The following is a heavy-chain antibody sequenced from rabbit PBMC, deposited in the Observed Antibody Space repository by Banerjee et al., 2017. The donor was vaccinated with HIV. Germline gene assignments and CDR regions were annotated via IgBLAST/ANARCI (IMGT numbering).Heavy chain of an antibody. CDR2: IYTGSLNT. CDR3: ARVWANSFNL. V-gene: IGHV1S45*01. J-gene: IGHJ4*01. Sequence: QEQLVESGGGLVKPEGSLTLTCKVSGFDFTSNYYISWIRQAPEKGLEWIGTIYTGSLNTYYASWVNGRFTISKTSSTTVTLQMTSLTAADTATYFCARVWANSFNLWGQGTLVTVS. CDR1: GFDFTSNYY. D-gene: IGHD3-1*01.